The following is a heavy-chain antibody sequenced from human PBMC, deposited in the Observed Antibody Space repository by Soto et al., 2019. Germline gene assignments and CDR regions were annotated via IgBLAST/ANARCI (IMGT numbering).Heavy chain of an antibody. V-gene: IGHV4-59*01. Sequence: SETLSLTCTVSGGSISSYYWSWIRQPPGKGLEWIGYIYYSGSTNYNPSLKSRVTISVDTSKNQFSLKLSSVTAADTAVYYCARAIGYSYGLDSWGQGTLVTVSS. D-gene: IGHD5-18*01. CDR3: ARAIGYSYGLDS. CDR2: IYYSGST. J-gene: IGHJ4*02. CDR1: GGSISSYY.